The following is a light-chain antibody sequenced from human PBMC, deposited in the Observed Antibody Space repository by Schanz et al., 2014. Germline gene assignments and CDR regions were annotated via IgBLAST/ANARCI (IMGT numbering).Light chain of an antibody. CDR2: GAS. J-gene: IGKJ3*01. CDR3: QQFSSAPFS. CDR1: QSVSSN. Sequence: EIVMTQSPATLSVSPGERATLSCRASQSVSSNLAWYQQKPGQAPRLLIYGASSRATGIPDRFSGSGSGTAFTLTISRLETDDFAVYYCQQFSSAPFSFGPGTRVDVK. V-gene: IGKV3D-15*01.